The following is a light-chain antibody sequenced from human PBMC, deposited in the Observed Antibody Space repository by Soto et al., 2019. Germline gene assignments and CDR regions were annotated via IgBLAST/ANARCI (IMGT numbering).Light chain of an antibody. CDR3: SSYTSSATEV. Sequence: QSALTQPASVSGSPGQSITISCTGTSSDVGGCNYVSWYQHHPGKAPKLMLYDVSNRPSGVSSRFSGSKSGNTASLTISGLQAEDEADYYCSSYTSSATEVFGTGTKLTVL. CDR1: SSDVGGCNY. V-gene: IGLV2-14*03. CDR2: DVS. J-gene: IGLJ1*01.